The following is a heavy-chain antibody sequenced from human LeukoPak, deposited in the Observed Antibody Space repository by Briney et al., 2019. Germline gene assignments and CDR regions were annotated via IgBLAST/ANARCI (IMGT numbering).Heavy chain of an antibody. CDR2: ISAYNGNT. J-gene: IGHJ4*02. CDR3: ARGTAYCGGDCYFGY. CDR1: GYTFTSYG. D-gene: IGHD2-21*01. V-gene: IGHV1-18*01. Sequence: ASVEVSCKASGYTFTSYGISWVRQAPGQGLEWMGWISAYNGNTNYAQKLQGRVTMTTDTSTSTAYMELRSLRSDDTAVYYCARGTAYCGGDCYFGYWGQGTLVTVSS.